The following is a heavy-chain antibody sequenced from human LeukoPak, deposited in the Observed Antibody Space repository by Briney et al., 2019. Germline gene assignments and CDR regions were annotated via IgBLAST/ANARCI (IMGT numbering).Heavy chain of an antibody. D-gene: IGHD6-13*01. J-gene: IGHJ4*02. Sequence: PSETLSLTCTVSGYSISSGYYWGWIRQPPGKWLEWIGSIYHSGSTYYNPSLKSRVTISVDTSKNQFSLKLSSVTAEDTAVYYCATVGIAAAIYFDYWGQGTLVTVSS. CDR2: IYHSGST. CDR3: ATVGIAAAIYFDY. V-gene: IGHV4-38-2*02. CDR1: GYSISSGYY.